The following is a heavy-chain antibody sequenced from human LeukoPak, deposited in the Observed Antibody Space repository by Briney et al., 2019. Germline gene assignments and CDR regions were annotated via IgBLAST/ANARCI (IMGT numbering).Heavy chain of an antibody. D-gene: IGHD5-18*01. CDR1: GYTFTGYY. J-gene: IGHJ5*02. V-gene: IGHV1-2*02. CDR2: INPNSGGT. Sequence: ASVKVSCKASGYTFTGYYMHWVRQAPGQGLEWMGWINPNSGGTNYAQKFQGRVTMTRDTSITTVYMDLSSLRSDDTAVYYCARGDRVNTPYAWFDPWGQGTLVTVSS. CDR3: ARGDRVNTPYAWFDP.